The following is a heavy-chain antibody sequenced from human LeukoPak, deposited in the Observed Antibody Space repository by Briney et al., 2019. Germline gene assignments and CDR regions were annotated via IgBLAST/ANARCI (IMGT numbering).Heavy chain of an antibody. D-gene: IGHD1-26*01. V-gene: IGHV3-7*01. CDR1: GFTFSSYW. J-gene: IGHJ4*02. Sequence: PGGSLRLSCAASGFTFSSYWMSWVRQAPGKGLEWVANIKQDGSEKYYEDSVKGRFTISRDNAKNSLYLQMNSLRAEDTAVYYCARDKIVGATYFDYWGQGTLVTVSS. CDR2: IKQDGSEK. CDR3: ARDKIVGATYFDY.